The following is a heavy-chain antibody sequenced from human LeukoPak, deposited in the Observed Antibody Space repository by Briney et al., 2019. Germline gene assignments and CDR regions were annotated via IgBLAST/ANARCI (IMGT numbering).Heavy chain of an antibody. V-gene: IGHV4-61*02. D-gene: IGHD3-10*01. CDR3: ARAPPPYMVRGAIEAFDI. CDR1: GNSISSGDNY. CDR2: IYTSGST. Sequence: SQTLSLTCTVSGNSISSGDNYWSWIRQPAGKGLEWIGRIYTSGSTNYNPSLKSRVTISGDTSKNQFSLRLSSVTAADTAVYYCARAPPPYMVRGAIEAFDIWGQGTMVTVSS. J-gene: IGHJ3*02.